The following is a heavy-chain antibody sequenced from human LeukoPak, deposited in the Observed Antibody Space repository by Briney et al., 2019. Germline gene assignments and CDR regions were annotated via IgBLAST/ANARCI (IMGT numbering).Heavy chain of an antibody. J-gene: IGHJ4*02. CDR1: GFSFSNYG. D-gene: IGHD1-7*01. V-gene: IGHV3-30*02. CDR3: AKDRVAGTDDFDW. Sequence: AGSLTLSCAPSGFSFSNYGMHWVRQAAGKVLEWVASIQYVVSKKSHADSVKGRFTIFRDNSKNTLYLQMNSRRTEDTAVYYCAKDRVAGTDDFDWGGEGPVVSVPS. CDR2: IQYVVSKK.